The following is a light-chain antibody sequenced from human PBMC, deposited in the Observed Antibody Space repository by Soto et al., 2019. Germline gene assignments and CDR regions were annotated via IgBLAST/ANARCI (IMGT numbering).Light chain of an antibody. CDR2: DAS. CDR1: QGISIW. Sequence: DIQMTQSPSSVSASVGDRFTITCRASQGISIWLAWYQQKPEKAPKLVIYDASSLQSGVPSRFSGSGSGTDFTLTISSLQPEDFATYYCQQYNSYLLTFGGGTKVDNK. J-gene: IGKJ4*01. CDR3: QQYNSYLLT. V-gene: IGKV1D-16*01.